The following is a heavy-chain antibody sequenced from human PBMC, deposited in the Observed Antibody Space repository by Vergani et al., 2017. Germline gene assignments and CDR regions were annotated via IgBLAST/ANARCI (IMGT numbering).Heavy chain of an antibody. V-gene: IGHV1-46*03. Sequence: QVQLVQSGAEVKKPGASVKVSCKASGYPFTSYYMHWVRPAPGQGLEWMGIINPSGGSTSYAQKFQGRVTMTRDTSTSTVYMELSSLRSEDTAVYYCARVVGSKDSRGYYFGYWGQGTLVTVSS. CDR3: ARVVGSKDSRGYYFGY. J-gene: IGHJ4*02. CDR1: GYPFTSYY. CDR2: INPSGGST. D-gene: IGHD3-22*01.